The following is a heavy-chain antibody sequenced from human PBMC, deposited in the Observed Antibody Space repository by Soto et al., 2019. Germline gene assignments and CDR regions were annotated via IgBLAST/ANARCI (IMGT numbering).Heavy chain of an antibody. J-gene: IGHJ6*02. Sequence: EVQLVESGGGLVQPGGSLRLSCAASGFTFSSYWMHWVRQAPGKGLVWVSRINSDGSSTSYADSVKGRFTISRDNAKYTLYPQIKSLRAEDRGGYYCAREHYVVGVAAIPKGVGMDVWGQGTTVTVSS. D-gene: IGHD2-15*01. CDR3: AREHYVVGVAAIPKGVGMDV. V-gene: IGHV3-74*01. CDR1: GFTFSSYW. CDR2: INSDGSST.